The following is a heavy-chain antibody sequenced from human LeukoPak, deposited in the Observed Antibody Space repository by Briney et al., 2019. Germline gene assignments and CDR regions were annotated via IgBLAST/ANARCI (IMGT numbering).Heavy chain of an antibody. J-gene: IGHJ4*02. D-gene: IGHD3-22*01. Sequence: GGSLRLSCAASGFTFSSYAMSWVRQAPGKGLEWVSAISGSGGSIYYADSVKGRFTISRDNSKNTLYLQMNSLRAEDTAVYYCAKEPNDSSGSFDYWGQRTLVTVSS. V-gene: IGHV3-23*01. CDR1: GFTFSSYA. CDR2: ISGSGGSI. CDR3: AKEPNDSSGSFDY.